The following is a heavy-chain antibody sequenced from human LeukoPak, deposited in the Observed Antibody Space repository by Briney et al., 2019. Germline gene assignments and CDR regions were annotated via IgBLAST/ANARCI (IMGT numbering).Heavy chain of an antibody. J-gene: IGHJ4*02. V-gene: IGHV1-69*04. CDR1: GGTFSSYA. Sequence: ASVKVSCKASGGTFSSYAIIWVRQAPGQGLEWMGRIIPILGIANYAQKFQGRVTITADKSTSTAYMELSSLRSEDTAVYYCARVGRGDYYDSSGYSHHFDYWGQGTLVTVSS. CDR3: ARVGRGDYYDSSGYSHHFDY. CDR2: IIPILGIA. D-gene: IGHD3-22*01.